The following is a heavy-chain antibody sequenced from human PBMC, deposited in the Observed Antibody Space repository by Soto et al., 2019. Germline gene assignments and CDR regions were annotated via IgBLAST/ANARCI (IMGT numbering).Heavy chain of an antibody. V-gene: IGHV1-69*13. CDR1: GGTFSSYA. Sequence: SVKVSCKASGGTFSSYAISWVRQAPGQGLEWMGGIIPIFGTANYAQKFQGRVTITADESTSTAYMELSSLRSEDTAVYYCARNYGDYEGNGFDYWGQGTLVTVSS. CDR2: IIPIFGTA. J-gene: IGHJ4*02. CDR3: ARNYGDYEGNGFDY. D-gene: IGHD4-17*01.